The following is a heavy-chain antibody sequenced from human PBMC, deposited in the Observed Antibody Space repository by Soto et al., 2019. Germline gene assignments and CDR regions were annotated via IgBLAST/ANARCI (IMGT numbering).Heavy chain of an antibody. V-gene: IGHV4-30-4*01. CDR1: GGSIRSGYYY. D-gene: IGHD5-18*01. CDR3: ARASPVVTDV. J-gene: IGHJ6*02. Sequence: QVQLQESGPGLVKPSQTLSLTCTVSGGSIRSGYYYSSWIRQPPGKGLEWIGYIYYSGSTYYNPSLKSRVAISVDTSKNQFSLKLSPVTAADTAVYYCARASPVVTDVWGQGTMVTVSS. CDR2: IYYSGST.